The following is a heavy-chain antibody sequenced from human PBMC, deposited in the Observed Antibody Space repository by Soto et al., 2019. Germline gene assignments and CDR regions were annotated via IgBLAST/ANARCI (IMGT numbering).Heavy chain of an antibody. V-gene: IGHV4-31*03. Sequence: SETLSLTCTVSGGSISSGGYYWSWIRQHPGKGLEWIGYIYYSGSTYYNPSLKSRVTISVDTSKNQFSLKLSSVTAADTAVYYCARSDYYDNKWNYWGQGTLVTGSS. CDR1: GGSISSGGYY. D-gene: IGHD3-22*01. CDR2: IYYSGST. J-gene: IGHJ4*02. CDR3: ARSDYYDNKWNY.